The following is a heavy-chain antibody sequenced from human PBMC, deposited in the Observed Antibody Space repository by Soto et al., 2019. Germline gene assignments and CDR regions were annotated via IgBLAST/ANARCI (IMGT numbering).Heavy chain of an antibody. CDR1: GGSFSGYY. CDR3: ARGRVAVAGPFFDY. J-gene: IGHJ4*02. CDR2: INHSGST. D-gene: IGHD6-19*01. Sequence: PSETLSLTCAVYGGSFSGYYWSWIRQPPGKGLEWIGEINHSGSTNYNPSLKSRVTISVDTSKNQFSLKLSSVTAADTAVYYCARGRVAVAGPFFDYWGQGTLVTVSS. V-gene: IGHV4-34*01.